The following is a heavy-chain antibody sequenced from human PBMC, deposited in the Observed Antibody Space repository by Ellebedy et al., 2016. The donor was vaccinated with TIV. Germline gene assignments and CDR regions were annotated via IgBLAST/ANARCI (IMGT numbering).Heavy chain of an antibody. CDR1: GCSIRSSPYY. D-gene: IGHD2-21*01. CDR3: ARGGARYYGNFLDN. CDR2: IYYSGNT. V-gene: IGHV4-39*01. Sequence: MPSETLSLTCTVSGCSIRSSPYYWAWIRQPPGKGLEWLANIYYSGNTYYSPSLKNRVPIAVDTSQNQFSLKMFSVTAADTAVYYCARGGARYYGNFLDNWGQGSLVTVSS. J-gene: IGHJ4*02.